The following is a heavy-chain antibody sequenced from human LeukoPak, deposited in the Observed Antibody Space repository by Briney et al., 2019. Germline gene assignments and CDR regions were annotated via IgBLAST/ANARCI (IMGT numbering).Heavy chain of an antibody. Sequence: PSQTLSLTCTFSCRSITGYYWSWIRQSPGKGLEWIGYIYYNGNSHYNPSLQGRVAMSVDTSRKQFSLSLTSVTAADTAVYYFSTNPRDGFNAYFFDSWGQGTLVTVSS. CDR3: STNPRDGFNAYFFDS. D-gene: IGHD2/OR15-2a*01. CDR1: CRSITGYY. CDR2: IYYNGNS. V-gene: IGHV4-59*08. J-gene: IGHJ4*02.